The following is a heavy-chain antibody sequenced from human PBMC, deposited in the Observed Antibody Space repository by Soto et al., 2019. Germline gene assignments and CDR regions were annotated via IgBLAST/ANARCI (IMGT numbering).Heavy chain of an antibody. J-gene: IGHJ4*02. CDR2: INHSGTT. V-gene: IGHV4-34*08. CDR1: GGTFSGYY. D-gene: IGHD3-3*01. Sequence: SETLSLTCAVYGGTFSGYYWSWIRQPPGKGLEWIGEINHSGTTNYNPSLKSRVTISADTSKNQFSLKLSSVTAADTAVYYCATSALRFLEWLPSAPLDYWGQGTLVTV. CDR3: ATSALRFLEWLPSAPLDY.